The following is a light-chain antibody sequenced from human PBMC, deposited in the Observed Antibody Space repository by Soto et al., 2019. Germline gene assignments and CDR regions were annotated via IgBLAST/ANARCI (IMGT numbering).Light chain of an antibody. V-gene: IGLV2-14*01. J-gene: IGLJ1*01. Sequence: QSVLTQPASVSGSPGQSITISCTGTSSDVGGYNYVSWYQQHPGKAPKLMIYEVSNRPSGVSNRFSGSKSGNTASLTISGLQAEDEADYYCSSYTSSSPPHYVFGTGTKLTVL. CDR2: EVS. CDR3: SSYTSSSPPHYV. CDR1: SSDVGGYNY.